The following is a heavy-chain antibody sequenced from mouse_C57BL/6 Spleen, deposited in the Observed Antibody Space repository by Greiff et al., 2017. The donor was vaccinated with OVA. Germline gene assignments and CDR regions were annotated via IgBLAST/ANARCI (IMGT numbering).Heavy chain of an antibody. Sequence: QVQLQQSGAELVKPGASVKMSCKASGYTFTSYWITWVKQRPGQGLEWIGDIYPGSGSTNYNEKFKSKATLTVDTSSSTAYMQLSSLTSEDSAVYYCARIYYGNYLVAYWGQGTLVTVSA. CDR1: GYTFTSYW. V-gene: IGHV1-55*01. CDR2: IYPGSGST. CDR3: ARIYYGNYLVAY. J-gene: IGHJ3*01. D-gene: IGHD2-1*01.